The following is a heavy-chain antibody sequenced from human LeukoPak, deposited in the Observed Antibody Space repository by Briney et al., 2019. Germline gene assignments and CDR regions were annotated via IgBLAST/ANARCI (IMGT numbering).Heavy chain of an antibody. CDR2: ISAYNGNT. J-gene: IGHJ5*02. D-gene: IGHD4-17*01. V-gene: IGHV1-18*01. CDR3: AREEGHMTTVTRAPFDP. Sequence: ASVKVSCKASGYTFTSYGISWLRQAPGQGLEWLGWISAYNGNTNYAQKLQGRVTMTTDTSTSTAYMELRSLRSDDTAVYYCAREEGHMTTVTRAPFDPWGQGTLVTVSS. CDR1: GYTFTSYG.